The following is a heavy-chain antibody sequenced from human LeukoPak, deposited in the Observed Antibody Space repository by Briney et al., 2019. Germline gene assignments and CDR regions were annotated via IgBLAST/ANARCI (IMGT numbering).Heavy chain of an antibody. V-gene: IGHV1-2*02. CDR3: ARGRSITMIVVANPFDY. CDR2: INPNSGGT. J-gene: IGHJ4*02. Sequence: GSVKVSCKASGYTFTGYYTHWVRQAPGQGLEWMGWINPNSGGTNYAQKFQGRVTMTRDTSISTAYMELSRLRSDDTAVYYCARGRSITMIVVANPFDYWGQGTLVTVSS. D-gene: IGHD3-22*01. CDR1: GYTFTGYY.